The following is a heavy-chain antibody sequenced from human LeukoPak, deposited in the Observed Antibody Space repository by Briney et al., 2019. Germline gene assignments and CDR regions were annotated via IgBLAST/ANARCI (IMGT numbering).Heavy chain of an antibody. CDR1: GDAITGSSYY. J-gene: IGHJ4*02. CDR3: ARQCYDSTGYYYFDN. Sequence: ETLSLTCTVSGDAITGSSYYWGWIRQPPGKGLEWIGSMYYSGSTFPNPSLRSRVNMSADTSKNQFSLKLSSVTAADTAVYYCARQCYDSTGYYYFDNWGQGTQVTVSS. V-gene: IGHV4-39*01. D-gene: IGHD3-22*01. CDR2: MYYSGST.